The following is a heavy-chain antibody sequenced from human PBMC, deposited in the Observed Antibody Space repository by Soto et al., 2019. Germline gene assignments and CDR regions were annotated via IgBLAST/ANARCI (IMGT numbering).Heavy chain of an antibody. J-gene: IGHJ3*02. CDR2: FDPEDGET. D-gene: IGHD3-22*01. CDR3: ARDGLYDSSGYYAFDI. CDR1: GYTLTELS. Sequence: GSSVKVSCKVSGYTLTELSIHWVRQAPGKGLEWMGGFDPEDGETIYAQKFQGRVTMTEDTSTDTAYMELSSLRSEDTAVYYCARDGLYDSSGYYAFDIWGQGTMVTVS. V-gene: IGHV1-24*01.